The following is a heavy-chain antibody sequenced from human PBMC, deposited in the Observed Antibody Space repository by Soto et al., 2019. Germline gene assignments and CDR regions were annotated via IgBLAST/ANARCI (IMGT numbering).Heavy chain of an antibody. CDR1: GGSMTSGDQY. CDR3: ARELPQRQGRNMDV. V-gene: IGHV4-31*03. D-gene: IGHD1-1*01. Sequence: SETLSLTCTVTGGSMTSGDQYWTWIRHRPGEGLEWFGYINHRGSLYYNPSLKSRVSMSVDTSKNQFPLNLRSVTAADTAVYYCARELPQRQGRNMDVWGQGTTVTVSS. J-gene: IGHJ6*02. CDR2: INHRGSL.